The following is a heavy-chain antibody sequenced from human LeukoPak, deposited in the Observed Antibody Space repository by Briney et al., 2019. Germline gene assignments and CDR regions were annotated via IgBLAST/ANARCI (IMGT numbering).Heavy chain of an antibody. J-gene: IGHJ3*02. V-gene: IGHV3-23*01. CDR1: GFTFSSDA. CDR2: ISGSGGST. D-gene: IGHD5-18*01. CDR3: AEGTTTPYSYGLVDI. Sequence: GGSLRLSCAASGFTFSSDAMSWVRQAPGKGLDWVSTISGSGGSTYYADSVKGRFTISRDNSRNTLYLQMNSLRVEDTAVYYCAEGTTTPYSYGLVDIWGQGTMVTVSS.